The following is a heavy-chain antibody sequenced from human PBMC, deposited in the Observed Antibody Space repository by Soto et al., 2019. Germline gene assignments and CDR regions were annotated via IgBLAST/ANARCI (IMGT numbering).Heavy chain of an antibody. CDR1: GYTFTSHD. J-gene: IGHJ4*02. V-gene: IGHV1-8*01. CDR2: MNPNSGNT. D-gene: IGHD4-17*01. CDR3: ARWDYGYYARFDY. Sequence: QVQLVQSGAEVKKSGASVKVSCKASGYTFTSHDINWVRQATGQGLEWMGWMNPNSGNTGYAQKFQGRVAITRNTSISTAYMELSSLRSEDTAVYYCARWDYGYYARFDYWGQGTLVTVSS.